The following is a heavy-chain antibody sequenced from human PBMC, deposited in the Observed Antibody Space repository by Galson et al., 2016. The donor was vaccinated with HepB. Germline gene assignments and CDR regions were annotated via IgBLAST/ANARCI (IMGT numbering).Heavy chain of an antibody. J-gene: IGHJ4*02. Sequence: SLRLSCAASGFTFSSSEMNWLRQAPGKGLEWVSYITGSSDFIKYADSVKGRFTVSRDNAKNSVYLHMNSLRDEDTAVYFCARNVLRAAYFDYWSQGTLVTVSS. CDR2: ITGSSDFI. CDR1: GFTFSSSE. V-gene: IGHV3-48*02. CDR3: ARNVLRAAYFDY. D-gene: IGHD2-15*01.